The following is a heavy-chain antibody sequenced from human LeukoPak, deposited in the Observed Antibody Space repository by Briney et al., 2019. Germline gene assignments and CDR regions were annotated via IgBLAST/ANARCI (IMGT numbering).Heavy chain of an antibody. V-gene: IGHV3-23*01. D-gene: IGHD6-19*01. J-gene: IGHJ4*02. Sequence: GGSLRLSCAASGFTFSSSAMSWVRQAPGKGLEWVSAISNNGGYTYYADSVQGRFTISRDNAKNSLYLQMNSLRAEDTAVYYCARDPYSGGNEVFDYWGQGTLVTVSS. CDR1: GFTFSSSA. CDR3: ARDPYSGGNEVFDY. CDR2: ISNNGGYT.